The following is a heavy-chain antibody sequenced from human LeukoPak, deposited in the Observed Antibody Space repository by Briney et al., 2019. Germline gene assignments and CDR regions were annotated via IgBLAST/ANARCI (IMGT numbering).Heavy chain of an antibody. V-gene: IGHV4-34*01. CDR2: INHSGST. D-gene: IGHD3-10*01. Sequence: PSETLSLTCAVYGGSFSGYYWSWIRQPPWKGLEWIGEINHSGSTNYNPSLKSRVTISVGTSKNQFSLKLSSVTAADTAVYYCARVSYYYGSGSYLVDYWGQGTLVTVSS. J-gene: IGHJ4*02. CDR1: GGSFSGYY. CDR3: ARVSYYYGSGSYLVDY.